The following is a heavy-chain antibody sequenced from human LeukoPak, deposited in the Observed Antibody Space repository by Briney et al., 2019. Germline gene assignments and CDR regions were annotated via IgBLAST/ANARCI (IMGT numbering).Heavy chain of an antibody. V-gene: IGHV4-59*12. D-gene: IGHD3-10*01. CDR1: GGSISSYY. Sequence: PSETLSLTCTVSGGSISSYYWSWIRQPPGKGLEWIGNIFYSGSTYYSPSLKSRVTISLDTSRNQFSLKLNSVTAADTAVYYCAKSNGYGLIDIWGQGTMVTVSS. CDR2: IFYSGST. CDR3: AKSNGYGLIDI. J-gene: IGHJ3*02.